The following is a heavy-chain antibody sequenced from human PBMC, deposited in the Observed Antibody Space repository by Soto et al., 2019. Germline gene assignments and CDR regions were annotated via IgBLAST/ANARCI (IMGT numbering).Heavy chain of an antibody. CDR3: AKDFLVNCGGDCYYYFDY. CDR1: GFTFSGYA. Sequence: GGSLRLSCAASGFTFSGYAMSWVRQAPGKGLEWVSAISGSGGSTYYADSVKGRFTISRDNSKNTLYLQMNSLRAEDTAVYYCAKDFLVNCGGDCYYYFDYWGQGTLVTVSS. J-gene: IGHJ4*02. CDR2: ISGSGGST. D-gene: IGHD2-21*02. V-gene: IGHV3-23*01.